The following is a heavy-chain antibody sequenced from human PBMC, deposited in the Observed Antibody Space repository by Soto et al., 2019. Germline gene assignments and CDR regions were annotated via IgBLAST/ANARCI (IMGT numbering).Heavy chain of an antibody. CDR2: IYYSGST. Sequence: QVQLQESGPGLVKPSETLSLTCTVSGGSISSYYWSWIRQPPGKGLEWIGYIYYSGSTNYNPSLRSRVTISANTSKHQFSLKLSSVTAADTAVYYCARSTTVVTPAYFQHWGQGTLVTVSS. CDR3: ARSTTVVTPAYFQH. J-gene: IGHJ1*01. D-gene: IGHD4-17*01. CDR1: GGSISSYY. V-gene: IGHV4-59*08.